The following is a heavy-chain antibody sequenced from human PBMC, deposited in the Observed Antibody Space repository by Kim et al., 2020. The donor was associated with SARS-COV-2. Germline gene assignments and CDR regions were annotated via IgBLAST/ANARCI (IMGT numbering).Heavy chain of an antibody. D-gene: IGHD5-18*01. Sequence: NPSLQSRVAMSVDTSKNKFSLKLTSVTAADTAVYYCATSPGYSYGYAFDYWGQGTLVTVSS. V-gene: IGHV4-39*01. CDR3: ATSPGYSYGYAFDY. J-gene: IGHJ4*02.